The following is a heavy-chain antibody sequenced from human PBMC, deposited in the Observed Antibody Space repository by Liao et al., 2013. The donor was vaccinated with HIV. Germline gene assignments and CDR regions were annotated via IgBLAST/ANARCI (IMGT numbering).Heavy chain of an antibody. CDR1: GGSFSDYY. CDR3: ARGVPPDT. J-gene: IGHJ5*02. V-gene: IGHV4-59*10. CDR2: LPTGGSA. Sequence: QVRLQQWGAGLLKPSETLSLTCAVYGGSFSDYYWSWIRQPAGKGLEWIGRLPTGGSATYNPSLKSRVTMSVDTSKNQFSLNLNSVTAADTAVYFCARGVPPDTWGQGTLVTVSS. D-gene: IGHD2-8*01.